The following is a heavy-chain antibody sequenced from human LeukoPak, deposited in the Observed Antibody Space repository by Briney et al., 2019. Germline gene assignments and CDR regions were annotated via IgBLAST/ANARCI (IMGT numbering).Heavy chain of an antibody. J-gene: IGHJ4*02. CDR2: VHLDGRT. D-gene: IGHD3-3*01. V-gene: IGHV4-4*02. CDR3: AGEGGFFRPLDH. Sequence: SGTLSLTCGVSGGSVTTTNWWTWVRQPPGKGLEWIGEVHLDGRTNYNPSLESRLTISVDLSENHISLKLTSVTAADTAVYYCAGEGGFFRPLDHSGQGTLVTVSS. CDR1: GGSVTTTNW.